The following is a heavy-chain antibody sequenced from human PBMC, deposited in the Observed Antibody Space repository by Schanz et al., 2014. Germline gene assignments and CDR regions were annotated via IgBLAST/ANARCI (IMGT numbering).Heavy chain of an antibody. V-gene: IGHV1-18*01. Sequence: QVQLVQSGAEVKKPGASVGVSCKASGYTFTNYGLNWVRQAPGQGLEWMGWISAYTNNTNYAQKVQGRVTMTTDTSTGTAYMELRSLRSDDTAVYYCARDRRRYCSTASCLHDNWFDPWGQGTLVIVSS. D-gene: IGHD2-2*01. CDR2: ISAYTNNT. CDR1: GYTFTNYG. CDR3: ARDRRRYCSTASCLHDNWFDP. J-gene: IGHJ5*02.